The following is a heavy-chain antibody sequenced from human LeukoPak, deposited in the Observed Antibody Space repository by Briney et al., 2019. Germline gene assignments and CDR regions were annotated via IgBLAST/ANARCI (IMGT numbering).Heavy chain of an antibody. D-gene: IGHD6-13*01. CDR3: ARGTDLWGSSSWYLGYYFDY. V-gene: IGHV1-2*02. CDR1: GYTFTGYY. Sequence: EASVKVSCKASGYTFTGYYMHWVRQAPGQGLEWMGWINPNSGGTNYAQKFQGRVTMTRDTSISTAYMELSRLRSDDTAVYYCARGTDLWGSSSWYLGYYFDYWGQGTLVTVSS. CDR2: INPNSGGT. J-gene: IGHJ4*02.